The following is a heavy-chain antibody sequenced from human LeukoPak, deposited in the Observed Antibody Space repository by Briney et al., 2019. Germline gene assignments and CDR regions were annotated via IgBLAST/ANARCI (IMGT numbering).Heavy chain of an antibody. CDR1: GFTFSSYS. D-gene: IGHD3-22*01. V-gene: IGHV3-21*01. CDR2: ISSSSSYI. J-gene: IGHJ4*02. CDR3: ARENYYDSSGYFDY. Sequence: GGSLRLSCAASGFTFSSYSMNWVRQAPGKGLEWVSSISSSSSYIYYADSVMGRFTISRDNAKNSPYLQMNSLRAEDTAVYYCARENYYDSSGYFDYWGQGTLVTVSS.